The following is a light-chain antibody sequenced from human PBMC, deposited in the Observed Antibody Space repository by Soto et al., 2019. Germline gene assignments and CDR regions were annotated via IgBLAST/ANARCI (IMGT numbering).Light chain of an antibody. CDR2: AAS. J-gene: IGKJ2*01. CDR1: QTLSINS. Sequence: EIVLTQSPDTLSLSPGERATLFCRASQTLSINSLAWYQQKPGQAPRLLIYAASTRDTGIPDRFNGSGSGTDFTLTIRRLEPGDFAVYYCQHFGNSQYTFGQGTKVDIK. CDR3: QHFGNSQYT. V-gene: IGKV3-20*01.